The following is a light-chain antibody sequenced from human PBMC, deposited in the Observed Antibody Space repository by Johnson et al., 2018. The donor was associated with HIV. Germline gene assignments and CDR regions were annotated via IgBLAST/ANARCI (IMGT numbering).Light chain of an antibody. Sequence: QSVLTQPPSVSAAPGQKVTISCSGSSSNIGNNYVSWYQQVPGTAPKLLIYDNDKRPPGIPAHFSGSKSGTSATLGIPGLQPGDEADYYCGTWDSSLSALFGTGTKVTVL. CDR3: GTWDSSLSAL. V-gene: IGLV1-51*01. CDR1: SSNIGNNY. J-gene: IGLJ1*01. CDR2: DND.